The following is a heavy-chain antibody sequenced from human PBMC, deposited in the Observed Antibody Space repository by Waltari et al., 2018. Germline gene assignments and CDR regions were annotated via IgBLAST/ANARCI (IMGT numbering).Heavy chain of an antibody. J-gene: IGHJ4*02. V-gene: IGHV3-66*02. CDR2: IYSGGYT. CDR3: ARNPRYDSPD. CDR1: GFTVSSNY. D-gene: IGHD3-22*01. Sequence: EVQLAESGGGLVQPGGSLRISCAASGFTVSSNYMSWVRQAPGKGLEWVALIYSGGYTQDADSVECRFTSSRDNSKNTLDLQMNSLRVEDTAVYYCARNPRYDSPDWGQGTLVTVSS.